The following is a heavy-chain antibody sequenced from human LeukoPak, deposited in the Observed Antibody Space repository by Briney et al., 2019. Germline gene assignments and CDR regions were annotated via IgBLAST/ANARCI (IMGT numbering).Heavy chain of an antibody. Sequence: GGSLRLSCAASGFTFSNYWMHWVRQAPGKGLVWVSRIIGDGSTTNYADSVKGRFTISRDNAKNSLYLQMNSLRAEDTAVYYCARETPNYDFWSGYSNPFGYWGQGTLVTVSS. V-gene: IGHV3-74*01. D-gene: IGHD3-3*01. J-gene: IGHJ4*02. CDR1: GFTFSNYW. CDR3: ARETPNYDFWSGYSNPFGY. CDR2: IIGDGSTT.